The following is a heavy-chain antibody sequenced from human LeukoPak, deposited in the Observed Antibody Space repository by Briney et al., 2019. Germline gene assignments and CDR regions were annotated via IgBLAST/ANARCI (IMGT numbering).Heavy chain of an antibody. D-gene: IGHD3-22*01. J-gene: IGHJ6*03. Sequence: SETLSLTCTVSGGSISSYYWSWIRQPPGKGLEWIGYIYYSGSTNYNPSLKSRVTISVDTSKNQFSLKLSSVTAADTAVYYCARDLLGYYDSSGHLLDMDVWGKGTKVTVSS. CDR2: IYYSGST. V-gene: IGHV4-59*01. CDR1: GGSISSYY. CDR3: ARDLLGYYDSSGHLLDMDV.